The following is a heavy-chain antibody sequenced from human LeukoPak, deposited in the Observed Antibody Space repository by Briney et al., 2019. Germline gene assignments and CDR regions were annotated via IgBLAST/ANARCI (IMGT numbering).Heavy chain of an antibody. V-gene: IGHV3-13*01. Sequence: GGSLRLSCAASGFTFTYHWMHWVRQGPGKGLVWVSAIGIYGDAYYTGSVKGRFTISRENAKNSLYLQMDSLRAEDTAVYYCTRGGIQVSGIDEIDHWGQGTLVTVSS. CDR2: IGIYGDA. CDR1: GFTFTYHW. D-gene: IGHD6-19*01. J-gene: IGHJ4*02. CDR3: TRGGIQVSGIDEIDH.